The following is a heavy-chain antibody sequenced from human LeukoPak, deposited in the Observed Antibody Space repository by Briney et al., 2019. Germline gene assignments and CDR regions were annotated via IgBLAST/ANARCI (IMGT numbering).Heavy chain of an antibody. D-gene: IGHD3-16*01. CDR3: VHRPRKGGPPTY. CDR2: IWWDDDR. CDR1: GFSLNTAEVG. J-gene: IGHJ4*02. Sequence: SGPTLVKPTQTLTVTCTFSGFSLNTAEVGVGWIRQPPGKALEWLALIWWDDDRHYSPPLKSRLTITKDTSKNQVVLTMTNMDPVDTATYYCVHRPRKGGPPTYWGQGALVIVSS. V-gene: IGHV2-5*02.